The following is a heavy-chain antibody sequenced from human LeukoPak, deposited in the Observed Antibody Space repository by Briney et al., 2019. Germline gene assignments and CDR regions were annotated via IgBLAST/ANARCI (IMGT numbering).Heavy chain of an antibody. CDR2: IYYSGST. CDR3: ARSPRYNWNDLLNWFDP. V-gene: IGHV4-39*07. Sequence: SETLSLTCTVSGGSISSSSYYWGWIRQPPGKGLEWIVSIYYSGSTYYNPSLKSRVTISVDTSKNQFSLKLSSVTAADTAVYYCARSPRYNWNDLLNWFDPWGQGTLVTVSS. CDR1: GGSISSSSYY. J-gene: IGHJ5*02. D-gene: IGHD1-1*01.